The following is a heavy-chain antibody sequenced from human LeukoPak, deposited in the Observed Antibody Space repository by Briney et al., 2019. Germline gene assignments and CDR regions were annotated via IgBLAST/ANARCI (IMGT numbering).Heavy chain of an antibody. J-gene: IGHJ5*02. D-gene: IGHD3-22*01. CDR3: ARQPSPYYYDSSGYQNWFDP. CDR1: GYTFTSYY. Sequence: ASVKVSCKASGYTFTSYYMHWVRQAPGQGLEWMGIIDPSGGSTSYAQKFQGRVTMTRDTSTSTVYMELSSLRSEDTAVYYCARQPSPYYYDSSGYQNWFDPWGQGTLATVSS. V-gene: IGHV1-46*01. CDR2: IDPSGGST.